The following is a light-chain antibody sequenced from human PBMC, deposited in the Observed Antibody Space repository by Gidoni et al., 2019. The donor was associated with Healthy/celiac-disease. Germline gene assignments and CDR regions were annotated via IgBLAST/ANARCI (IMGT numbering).Light chain of an antibody. Sequence: SASVGDRVTITCRASQDISSYLAWYQQKPGKAPKLLIYAASTLQSGVPSRFSGSGSGTEFTLTISSLQPEDFATYYCQQLNSYAPITFGQGTRLEIE. J-gene: IGKJ5*01. CDR1: QDISSY. V-gene: IGKV1-9*01. CDR2: AAS. CDR3: QQLNSYAPIT.